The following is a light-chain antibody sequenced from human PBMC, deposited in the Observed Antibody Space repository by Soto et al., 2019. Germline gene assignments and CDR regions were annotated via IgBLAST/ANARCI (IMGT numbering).Light chain of an antibody. CDR3: SLHAGSRTHVV. CDR1: GSDVGSYDR. CDR2: EVS. Sequence: QSALTQHPSVSGSPGQSVTISCTGTGSDVGSYDRVSWFQQTPGSAPKVIIYEVSQRPSGVPDRFAGSRSGNTASLTISGLQAEDEADYYCSLHAGSRTHVVLGGGTKLTVL. V-gene: IGLV2-18*01. J-gene: IGLJ2*01.